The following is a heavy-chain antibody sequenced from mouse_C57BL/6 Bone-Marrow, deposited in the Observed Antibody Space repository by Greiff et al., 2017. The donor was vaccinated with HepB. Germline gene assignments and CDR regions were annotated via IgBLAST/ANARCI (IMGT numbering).Heavy chain of an antibody. Sequence: QVQLKQSGAELVKPGASVKLSCKASGYTFTEYTIHWVKQRSGQGLEWIGWFYPGSGSIKYNEKFKDKATLTADKSSSTVYMELSRLTSEDSAVYFCARHEDLDSSGHHSFAYWGQGTLVTVSA. CDR2: FYPGSGSI. CDR3: ARHEDLDSSGHHSFAY. D-gene: IGHD3-2*02. CDR1: GYTFTEYT. J-gene: IGHJ3*01. V-gene: IGHV1-62-2*01.